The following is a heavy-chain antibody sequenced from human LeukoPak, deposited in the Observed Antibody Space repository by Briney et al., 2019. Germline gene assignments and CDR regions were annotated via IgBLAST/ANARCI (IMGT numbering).Heavy chain of an antibody. CDR2: IKQDGSEK. J-gene: IGHJ5*02. CDR3: ARAYSSSSNNWFDP. CDR1: GFTFSSYW. D-gene: IGHD6-13*01. Sequence: GGSLRLSCAASGFTFSSYWMSWVRQAPGKGLKWVANIKQDGSEKYYVDSVKGRFTISRDNAKNSLYLQMNSLRAEDTAVYYCARAYSSSSNNWFDPWGQGTLVTVSS. V-gene: IGHV3-7*04.